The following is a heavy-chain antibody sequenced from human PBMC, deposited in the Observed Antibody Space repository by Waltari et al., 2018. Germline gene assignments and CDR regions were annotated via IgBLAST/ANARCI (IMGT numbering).Heavy chain of an antibody. Sequence: QVRLQESGPGLVRPSQTLSLTCTVSGGPFSSDSYYWRWIRQPAGKGLEWIGRVYISGGTNYNPSLESRVTISIDAAKSQFFLKLDSVTAADTAVYYCVRVHKSSVSAFDVWGHGTMVIVSS. V-gene: IGHV4-61*02. J-gene: IGHJ3*01. CDR1: GGPFSSDSYY. CDR2: VYISGGT. CDR3: VRVHKSSVSAFDV. D-gene: IGHD3-22*01.